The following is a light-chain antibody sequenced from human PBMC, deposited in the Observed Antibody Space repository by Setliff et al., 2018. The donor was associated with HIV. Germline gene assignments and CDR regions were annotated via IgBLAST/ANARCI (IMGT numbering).Light chain of an antibody. J-gene: IGLJ1*01. CDR3: SSYTSSSTLYV. Sequence: QSALTQPASVSGSPGQSITISCTGTSSDVGGYNYVSWYQLHPGKAPKVMIYDVNKRPSGISNRFSGPKSGNTASLTISGLQAEDEADYYCSSYTSSSTLYVFGTGTKVTV. CDR2: DVN. V-gene: IGLV2-14*01. CDR1: SSDVGGYNY.